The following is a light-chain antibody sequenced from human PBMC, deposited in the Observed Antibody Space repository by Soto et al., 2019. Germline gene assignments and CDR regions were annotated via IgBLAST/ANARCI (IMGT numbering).Light chain of an antibody. CDR2: AAS. CDR1: QNIDNN. Sequence: DIQLTQSPSSLSASLGDSVSISCRASQNIDNNLQWYRQKSGKAPEVLIYAASTLRDGVSSRFSGTGYGTEFTLTINNLQPEDFATYYCQQSSSSPPISFRQGTRL. V-gene: IGKV1-39*01. CDR3: QQSSSSPPIS. J-gene: IGKJ5*01.